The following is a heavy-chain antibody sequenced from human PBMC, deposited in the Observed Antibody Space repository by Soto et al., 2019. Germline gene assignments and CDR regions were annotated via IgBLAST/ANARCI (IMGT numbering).Heavy chain of an antibody. Sequence: QVQLVESGGGVVQPGRSLRLSCAASGFTFSIYGMHWVRQAPGMGLEWVAVIWYDGRNKYYGDSVEGRFTISRDNAKXXLXXQMDSLRAADTAVCYCARDFKVEQASVNYYCGMDVWGQGPTVTVS. J-gene: IGHJ6*02. CDR1: GFTFSIYG. V-gene: IGHV3-33*01. CDR2: IWYDGRNK. CDR3: ARDFKVEQASVNYYCGMDV.